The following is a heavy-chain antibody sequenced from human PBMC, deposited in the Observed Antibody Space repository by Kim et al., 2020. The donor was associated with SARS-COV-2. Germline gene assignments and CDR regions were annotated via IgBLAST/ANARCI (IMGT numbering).Heavy chain of an antibody. Sequence: GGSLRLSCAASGFTFSSYAMHWVRQAPGKGLEYVSAISSKGGSTYYANSVKGRFTISRDNSKNTLYLQMGSLRAEDMAVYYCARDRVLLWVGELEIPHYGIAVWGQGTTVTVSS. D-gene: IGHD3-10*01. J-gene: IGHJ6*02. CDR3: ARDRVLLWVGELEIPHYGIAV. CDR1: GFTFSSYA. CDR2: ISSKGGST. V-gene: IGHV3-64*01.